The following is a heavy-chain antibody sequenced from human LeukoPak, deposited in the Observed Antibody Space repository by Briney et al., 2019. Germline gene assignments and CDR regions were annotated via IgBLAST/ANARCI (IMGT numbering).Heavy chain of an antibody. CDR1: GFTFSSYG. CDR3: TSHYDSSGYLPDS. J-gene: IGHJ5*01. V-gene: IGHV3-30*02. Sequence: PGGSLRLSCAASGFTFSSYGMHWVRQAPGKGLEWVAFIRYDGSNKYYADSVKGRFTISRDNSKNTLYLQMNSLRAEDTAVYYCTSHYDSSGYLPDSWGQGTLVTVSS. CDR2: IRYDGSNK. D-gene: IGHD3-22*01.